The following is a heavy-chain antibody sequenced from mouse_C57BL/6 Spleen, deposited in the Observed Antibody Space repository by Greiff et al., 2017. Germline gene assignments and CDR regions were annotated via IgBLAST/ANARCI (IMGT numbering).Heavy chain of an antibody. Sequence: QVQLQQSGAELVKPGASVKMSCKASGYTFTSYWITWVKQRPGQGLEWIGDIYPGSGSTNYNEKFKSKATLTVDTSSSTAYMQLSSLTSEDSAVYYCARERKLYWYFDVWGTGTTVTVSS. CDR1: GYTFTSYW. CDR2: IYPGSGST. D-gene: IGHD2-12*01. V-gene: IGHV1-55*01. J-gene: IGHJ1*03. CDR3: ARERKLYWYFDV.